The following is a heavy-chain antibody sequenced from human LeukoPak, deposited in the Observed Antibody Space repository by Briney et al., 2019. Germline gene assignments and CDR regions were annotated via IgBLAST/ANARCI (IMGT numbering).Heavy chain of an antibody. V-gene: IGHV3-48*01. CDR3: ARDGGWAFDY. CDR1: GFTFSSSYS. J-gene: IGHJ4*02. Sequence: PGGSLRLSYAASGFTFSSSYSMNWVRQAPRKGLEWVAHISLTTTTVSYADSVKGRITMSRDNAKNSLFLQMNSLRAEDTAVYYCARDGGWAFDYWGQGTLVTVSS. CDR2: ISLTTTTV. D-gene: IGHD6-19*01.